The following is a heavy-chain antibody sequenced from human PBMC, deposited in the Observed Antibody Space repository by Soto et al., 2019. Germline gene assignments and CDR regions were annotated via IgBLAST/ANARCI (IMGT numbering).Heavy chain of an antibody. J-gene: IGHJ6*02. CDR3: ARTFGATSWYYYDYGMDV. CDR1: GYTFTGYY. Sequence: QVQLVQSGAEVKKPGASVKVSCKASGYTFTGYYMHWVRQAPGQGLEWMGWINPNSGGTNYAQKFQGRVTMTRDTSIRTAYMELSRLRSDDTAVYYCARTFGATSWYYYDYGMDVWGQGTTVTVSS. CDR2: INPNSGGT. D-gene: IGHD1-26*01. V-gene: IGHV1-2*02.